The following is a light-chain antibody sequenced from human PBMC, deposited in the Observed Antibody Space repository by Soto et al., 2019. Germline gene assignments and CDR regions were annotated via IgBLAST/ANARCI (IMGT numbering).Light chain of an antibody. CDR1: QSVSSN. Sequence: EIVMTQSPATLSVSPGERATLSCRASQSVSSNLAWYQQKPGQAPRLLIYGASTRATGIPARFSGSGSGTEFTLTSISLQSEDFAVYYCQQYNNWPKTFGQGTKVEI. CDR3: QQYNNWPKT. CDR2: GAS. J-gene: IGKJ1*01. V-gene: IGKV3-15*01.